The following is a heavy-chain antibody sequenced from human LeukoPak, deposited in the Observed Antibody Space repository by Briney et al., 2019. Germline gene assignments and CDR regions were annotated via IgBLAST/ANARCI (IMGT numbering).Heavy chain of an antibody. CDR3: ARGRRRIAAPGATPPAPYFDF. V-gene: IGHV3-21*05. Sequence: GGSLRLSCAASGFTFSSYSMNWVRQAPGKGLEWVSYISSSSSYIYYADSVKGRFTISRDNAKNSLYLQMNSLRAEDTAVYYCARGRRRIAAPGATPPAPYFDFWGQGTLVTVSS. J-gene: IGHJ4*02. D-gene: IGHD6-13*01. CDR2: ISSSSSYI. CDR1: GFTFSSYS.